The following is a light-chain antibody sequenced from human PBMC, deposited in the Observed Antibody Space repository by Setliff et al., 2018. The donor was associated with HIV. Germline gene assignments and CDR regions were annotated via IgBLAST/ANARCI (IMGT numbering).Light chain of an antibody. CDR3: AAWDDSLSGYV. CDR2: RSN. Sequence: QSVLTQPPSASGTPGQRVPVSCSGRSSNIGRNYVYWYQQLPRTAPKLLISRSNQRPSGVPDRFSGSKSGTSASLAISGLRSEDEADYYCAAWDDSLSGYVFGTGTKVTVL. J-gene: IGLJ1*01. CDR1: SSNIGRNY. V-gene: IGLV1-47*01.